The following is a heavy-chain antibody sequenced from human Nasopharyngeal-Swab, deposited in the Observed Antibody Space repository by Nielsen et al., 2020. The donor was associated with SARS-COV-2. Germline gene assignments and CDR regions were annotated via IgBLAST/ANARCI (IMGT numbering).Heavy chain of an antibody. D-gene: IGHD3-22*01. Sequence: GESLKISCAASGFTFSSYGMHWVRQAPGKGLEWVAVISYDGSNKYYADSVKGRFTISRDNSKNTLYLQMNSLRAEDTAVYYCAISSGYYYPGFDYWGQGTLVTVSS. J-gene: IGHJ4*02. CDR2: ISYDGSNK. CDR1: GFTFSSYG. CDR3: AISSGYYYPGFDY. V-gene: IGHV3-30*03.